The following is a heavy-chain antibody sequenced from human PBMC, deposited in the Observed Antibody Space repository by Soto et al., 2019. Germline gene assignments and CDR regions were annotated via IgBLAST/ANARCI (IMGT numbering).Heavy chain of an antibody. V-gene: IGHV3-7*01. CDR1: GFTFDSYW. CDR2: IKQDGGQT. D-gene: IGHD5-12*01. Sequence: GSLRLSCAASGFTFDSYWMTWVRQAPGKGLXWVAHIKQDGGQTYYVDSVKGRFTISRDNAKTSLYLQMNSLRAEDTSVYFCARGGNGYENWPPYYYYGMDVWGQGTTVTVSS. CDR3: ARGGNGYENWPPYYYYGMDV. J-gene: IGHJ6*02.